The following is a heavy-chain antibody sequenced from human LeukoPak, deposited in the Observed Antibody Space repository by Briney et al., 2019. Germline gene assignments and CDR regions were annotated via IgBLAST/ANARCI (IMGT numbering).Heavy chain of an antibody. D-gene: IGHD4-23*01. CDR2: INAGNGNT. CDR3: ARGGLATVVFDY. CDR1: GYTFTSYA. Sequence: GASVKVSCKASGYTFTSYAMHWVRQAPGQRREWMGWINAGNGNTKYSQKFQGRVTITRDTSASTAYMELSSLRSEDTAVYYCARGGLATVVFDYWGQGTLVAVSS. V-gene: IGHV1-3*01. J-gene: IGHJ4*02.